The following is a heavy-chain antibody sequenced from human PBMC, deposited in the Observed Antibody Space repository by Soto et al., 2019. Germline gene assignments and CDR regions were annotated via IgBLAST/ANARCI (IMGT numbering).Heavy chain of an antibody. CDR1: GFTLSSYA. V-gene: IGHV3-30-3*01. Sequence: GGSLRLSCAASGFTLSSYAMHWVRQAPGKGLEWVAVISYDGGNKYYADSVKGRFTISRDNSKNTLYLQMNSLRAEDTAVYYCARAGYSYGGLKFDYWDQGTLVTVSS. J-gene: IGHJ4*02. CDR3: ARAGYSYGGLKFDY. D-gene: IGHD5-18*01. CDR2: ISYDGGNK.